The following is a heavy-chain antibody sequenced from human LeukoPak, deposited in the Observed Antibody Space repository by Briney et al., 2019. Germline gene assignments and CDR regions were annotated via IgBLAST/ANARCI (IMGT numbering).Heavy chain of an antibody. Sequence: GGSLRLSCAASGFTFSSYTMSWVRQAPGKGLEWVSAISGSGGSTYYADSEKGRFTISRDNSKNTLYLQMNSLRAEDTAVYYCAKEADIVATIRYYFDYWGQGTLVTVSS. V-gene: IGHV3-23*01. J-gene: IGHJ4*02. CDR1: GFTFSSYT. CDR3: AKEADIVATIRYYFDY. D-gene: IGHD5-12*01. CDR2: ISGSGGST.